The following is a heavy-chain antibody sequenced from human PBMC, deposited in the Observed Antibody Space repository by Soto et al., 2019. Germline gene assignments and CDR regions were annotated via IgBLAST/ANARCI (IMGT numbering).Heavy chain of an antibody. CDR2: ISGGGDAI. CDR1: GFTFSDYY. D-gene: IGHD2-2*01. Sequence: GGSLRLSCAAYGFTFSDYYMTWVRQAPGKGLEWVSYISGGGDAIHYSDSVKGRFTVSRDNAKNLLYLQMNSLRAEDTAVYYCSCGPHRYLPSYCSRGSFVT. V-gene: IGHV3-11*01. CDR3: SCGPHRYLPSY. J-gene: IGHJ4*02.